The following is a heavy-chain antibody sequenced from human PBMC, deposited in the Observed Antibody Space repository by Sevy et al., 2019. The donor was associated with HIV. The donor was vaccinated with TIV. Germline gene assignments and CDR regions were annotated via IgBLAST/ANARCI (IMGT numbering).Heavy chain of an antibody. D-gene: IGHD3-10*01. CDR3: ARDMVGSFHYYYGMDV. Sequence: QSQTLSLTCAISGDSVSSNSAAWNWIRQSPSRGLEWLGRTYYRSKWYNDYAVSVKSRITINPDTSKNQFSLQLNSVTPEETAVYYCARDMVGSFHYYYGMDVWGQGTTVTVSS. J-gene: IGHJ6*02. CDR2: TYYRSKWYN. CDR1: GDSVSSNSAA. V-gene: IGHV6-1*01.